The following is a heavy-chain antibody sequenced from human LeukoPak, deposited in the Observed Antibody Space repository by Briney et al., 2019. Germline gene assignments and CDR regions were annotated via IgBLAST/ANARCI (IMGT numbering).Heavy chain of an antibody. CDR3: ARGLMVRPWGSYYFDY. CDR1: GGSFSGYY. V-gene: IGHV4-34*01. CDR2: INHSGST. D-gene: IGHD3-10*01. J-gene: IGHJ4*02. Sequence: SETLSLTCAVYGGSFSGYYWSWIRQPPGKGLEWIGEINHSGSTNYNPSLKSRVTISVDTSKNQFSLKLSSVTAADTAVYYCARGLMVRPWGSYYFDYWRQGTLVTVSP.